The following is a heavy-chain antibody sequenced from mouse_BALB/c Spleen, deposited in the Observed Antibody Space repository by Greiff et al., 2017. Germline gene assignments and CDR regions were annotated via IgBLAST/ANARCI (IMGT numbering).Heavy chain of an antibody. Sequence: EVKLEESGGGLVQPGGSLKLSCAASGFTFSSYGMSWVRQTPDKRLELVATINSNGGSTYYPDSVKGRFTISRDNAKNTLYLQMSSLKSEDTAMYYCAREGVWYPYYAMDYWGQGTSVTVSS. CDR1: GFTFSSYG. D-gene: IGHD2-10*02. V-gene: IGHV5-6-3*01. CDR3: AREGVWYPYYAMDY. J-gene: IGHJ4*01. CDR2: INSNGGST.